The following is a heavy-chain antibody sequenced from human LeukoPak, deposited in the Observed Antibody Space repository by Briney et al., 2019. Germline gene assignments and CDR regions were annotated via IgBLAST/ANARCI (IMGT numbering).Heavy chain of an antibody. Sequence: GGSLRLSCAASGFTFSNYAMSWVRQAPGKGLEWVSTISGSGDYTYYADSVKGRFTISRDISKNTLYLQMNSLRAEDTAVYYCANDFDYWGQGTLVTVSS. CDR2: ISGSGDYT. V-gene: IGHV3-23*01. J-gene: IGHJ4*02. CDR3: ANDFDY. CDR1: GFTFSNYA.